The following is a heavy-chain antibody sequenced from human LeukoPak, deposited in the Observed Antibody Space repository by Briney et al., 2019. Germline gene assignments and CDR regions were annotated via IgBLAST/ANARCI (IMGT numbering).Heavy chain of an antibody. V-gene: IGHV1-18*01. CDR2: ISAYNGNT. CDR3: ARTLFGSIAARPIDYFDY. Sequence: ASVKVSCKASGYTFTSYGISWVRQAPGQGLEWMGWISAYNGNTNYAQKLQGRVTMTTDTSTSTAYMELSSLRSEDTAVYYCARTLFGSIAARPIDYFDYWGQGTLVTVSS. CDR1: GYTFTSYG. D-gene: IGHD6-6*01. J-gene: IGHJ4*02.